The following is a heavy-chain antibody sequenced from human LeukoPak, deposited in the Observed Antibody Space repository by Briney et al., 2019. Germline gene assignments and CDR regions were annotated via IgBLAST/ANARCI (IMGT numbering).Heavy chain of an antibody. CDR1: GFRFISYS. V-gene: IGHV3-48*04. D-gene: IGHD5-18*01. CDR3: ARLVDTAMVSYWYFDL. CDR2: ISSSGNNI. J-gene: IGHJ2*01. Sequence: GGPLGPSFAPPGFRFISYSMNWARQAPGKGLGWVSYISSSGNNIYYADSVKGRFTISRDNAKNSLYLQMNSLRAEDTAVFYCARLVDTAMVSYWYFDLWGRGTLVTVSS.